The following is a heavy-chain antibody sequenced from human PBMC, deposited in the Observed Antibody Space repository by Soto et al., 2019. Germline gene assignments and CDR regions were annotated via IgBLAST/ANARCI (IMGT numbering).Heavy chain of an antibody. Sequence: PGGSLRLSCAASGFTFSSYAMSWVRQAPGKGLEWVSAISGSGGSTYYADSVKGRFTISRDNSKNTLYLQMNSLRAEDTAVYYCARDSPGDTAMVTFPYYYYGMDVWGQGTTVTVSS. J-gene: IGHJ6*02. CDR3: ARDSPGDTAMVTFPYYYYGMDV. D-gene: IGHD5-18*01. CDR2: ISGSGGST. V-gene: IGHV3-23*01. CDR1: GFTFSSYA.